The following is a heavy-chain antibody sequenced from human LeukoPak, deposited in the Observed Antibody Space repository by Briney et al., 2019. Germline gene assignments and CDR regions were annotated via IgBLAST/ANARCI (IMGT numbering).Heavy chain of an antibody. CDR1: GFTFSSYA. V-gene: IGHV3-23*01. D-gene: IGHD3-10*01. CDR2: ISGSGGST. J-gene: IGHJ4*02. CDR3: AKGLSGSIYFSHTNFDY. Sequence: GGSLRLSCAASGFTFSSYAMSWVRQAPGKGLEWVSAISGSGGSTYYADSVKGRFTISRDSSKNTLYLQMNSLRAEDTAVYYCAKGLSGSIYFSHTNFDYWGQGTLVTVSS.